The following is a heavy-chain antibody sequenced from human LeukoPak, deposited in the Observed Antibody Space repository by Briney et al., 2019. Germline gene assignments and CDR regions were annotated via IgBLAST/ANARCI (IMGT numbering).Heavy chain of an antibody. V-gene: IGHV1-46*01. CDR1: GYTFTSYY. CDR2: INPSGGST. J-gene: IGHJ4*02. CDR3: ARARGYSYGNRRGFFDY. D-gene: IGHD5-18*01. Sequence: GASVKVSCKASGYTFTSYYMHWVRQAPGQGLEWMGLINPSGGSTSYAQKFQGRVTMTRDTSTSTVYMELSSLRSEDTAVYYCARARGYSYGNRRGFFDYWGQGTLVTVSS.